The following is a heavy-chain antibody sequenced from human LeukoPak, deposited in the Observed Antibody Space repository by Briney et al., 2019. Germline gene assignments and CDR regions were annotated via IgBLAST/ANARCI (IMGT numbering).Heavy chain of an antibody. CDR3: ARAYFAPEIRFYFDY. D-gene: IGHD3-9*01. CDR2: INAGNGNT. J-gene: IGHJ4*02. Sequence: ASVKVSCKASGYTFTSYAMHWVRQAPGQRLEWMGRINAGNGNTKYSQKFQGRVTITRDTSASTAYMELSSLRSEDTAVYYCARAYFAPEIRFYFDYWGQGTLVTVSS. V-gene: IGHV1-3*01. CDR1: GYTFTSYA.